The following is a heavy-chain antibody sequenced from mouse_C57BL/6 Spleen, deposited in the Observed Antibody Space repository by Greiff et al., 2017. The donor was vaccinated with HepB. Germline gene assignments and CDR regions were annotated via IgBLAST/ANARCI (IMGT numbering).Heavy chain of an antibody. D-gene: IGHD1-1*01. V-gene: IGHV1-64*01. Sequence: QVQLQQPGAELVKPGASVTLSCKASGYTFTSYWMHWVKQRPGQGLEWIGMIHPNSGSTNYNEKFKSKATLTVDKSSSTAYMQLSSLTSEDSAVYYCAGYGSSYRYFDVWGTGTTVTVSS. CDR1: GYTFTSYW. CDR3: AGYGSSYRYFDV. J-gene: IGHJ1*03. CDR2: IHPNSGST.